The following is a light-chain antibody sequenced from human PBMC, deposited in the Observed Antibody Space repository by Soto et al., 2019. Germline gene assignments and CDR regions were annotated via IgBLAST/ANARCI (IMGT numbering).Light chain of an antibody. CDR2: DAS. Sequence: DIQMTQSPSTLSASVGDRVTITCRASQSISSWLAWYQQKPGKAPKLLIYDASSLESGVPSRFSGSGSGTDFSFTISSLQPEDIATYYCQQSSDLVSFGQGTRLEIK. CDR1: QSISSW. V-gene: IGKV1-5*01. CDR3: QQSSDLVS. J-gene: IGKJ5*01.